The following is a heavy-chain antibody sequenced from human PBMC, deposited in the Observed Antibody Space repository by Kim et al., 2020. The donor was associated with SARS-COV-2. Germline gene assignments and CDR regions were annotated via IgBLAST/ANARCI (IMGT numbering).Heavy chain of an antibody. CDR3: AKSQQLENEDDYYYYGMDV. J-gene: IGHJ6*02. V-gene: IGHV3-23*01. CDR2: ISGSGGST. D-gene: IGHD6-13*01. CDR1: GFTFSSYA. Sequence: GGSLRLSCAASGFTFSSYAMSWVRQAPGKGLEWVSAISGSGGSTYYADSVKGRFTISRDNSKNTLYLQMNSLRAEDTAVYYCAKSQQLENEDDYYYYGMDVWGQGTTVTVSS.